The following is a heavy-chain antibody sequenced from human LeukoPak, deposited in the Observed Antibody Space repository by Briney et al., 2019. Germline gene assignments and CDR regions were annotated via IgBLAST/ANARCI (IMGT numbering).Heavy chain of an antibody. CDR1: GFIVSANY. CDR2: FYSGGAT. D-gene: IGHD2-15*01. CDR3: ARGRGLDV. V-gene: IGHV3-53*01. Sequence: PRGSLRLSCAASGFIVSANYMSWVRQTPGMGLEWVSIFYSGGATFYVDSVKGRFTISRDNSKNMLYLQMNSLRAEDTAVYYCARGRGLDVWGQGTTVTVSS. J-gene: IGHJ6*02.